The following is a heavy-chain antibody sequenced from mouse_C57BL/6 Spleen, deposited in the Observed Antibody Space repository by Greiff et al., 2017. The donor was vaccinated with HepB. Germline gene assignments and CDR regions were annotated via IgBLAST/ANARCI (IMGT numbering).Heavy chain of an antibody. V-gene: IGHV1-80*01. D-gene: IGHD5-1-1*01. CDR1: GYAFSSYW. Sequence: QVQLKQSGAELVKPGASVKISCKASGYAFSSYWMNWVKQRPGKGLEWIGQIYPGDGDTNYNGKFKGTATLTADKSSSTAYMQLSSLTSEDSAVYFCARQILEGYFDVGGTGTTVTVSS. J-gene: IGHJ1*03. CDR3: ARQILEGYFDV. CDR2: IYPGDGDT.